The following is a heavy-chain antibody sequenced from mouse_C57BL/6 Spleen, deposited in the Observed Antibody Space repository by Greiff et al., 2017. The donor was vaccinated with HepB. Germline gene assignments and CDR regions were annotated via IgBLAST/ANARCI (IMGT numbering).Heavy chain of an antibody. D-gene: IGHD2-4*01. CDR2: IYPGSGST. V-gene: IGHV1-55*01. J-gene: IGHJ4*01. CDR1: GYTFTSYW. Sequence: VQLQQPGAELVKPGASVKMSCKASGYTFTSYWITWVKQRPGQGLEWIGDIYPGSGSTNYNEKFKSKATMTVDTSSSTAYMQLSSLTSEDSAVYYCAKGLRRDYAMDYWGQGTSVTVSS. CDR3: AKGLRRDYAMDY.